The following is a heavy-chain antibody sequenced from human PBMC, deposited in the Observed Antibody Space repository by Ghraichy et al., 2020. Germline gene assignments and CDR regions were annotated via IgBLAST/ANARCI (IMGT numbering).Heavy chain of an antibody. CDR3: AREAVAGTGAYYGMDV. V-gene: IGHV1-69*04. CDR1: GGTFSSYT. J-gene: IGHJ6*02. Sequence: SVKVTCKASGGTFSSYTISWVRQAPGQGLEWMGRIIPILGIANYAQKFQGRVTITADKSTSTAYMELSSLRSEDTAVYYCAREAVAGTGAYYGMDVWGQGTTVTVSS. D-gene: IGHD6-19*01. CDR2: IIPILGIA.